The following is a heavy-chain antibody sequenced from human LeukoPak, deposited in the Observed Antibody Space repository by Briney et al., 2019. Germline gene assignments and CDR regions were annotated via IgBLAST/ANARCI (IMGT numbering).Heavy chain of an antibody. V-gene: IGHV1-69*02. Sequence: ASVKVSCKASGGTFSSYTINWVRQAPGQGLEWMGRIIPILGIADYAQNFQGRVTITADKSTSTAYMEVSSLRSEDTAVYYCARGSSGWRSLDYWGQGTLVTVSS. D-gene: IGHD6-19*01. CDR2: IIPILGIA. J-gene: IGHJ4*02. CDR3: ARGSSGWRSLDY. CDR1: GGTFSSYT.